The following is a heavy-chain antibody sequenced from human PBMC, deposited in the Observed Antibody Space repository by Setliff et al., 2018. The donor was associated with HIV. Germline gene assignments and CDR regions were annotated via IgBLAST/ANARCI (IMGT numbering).Heavy chain of an antibody. D-gene: IGHD3-3*01. CDR2: INPNSGVT. CDR1: GYTFTSYG. J-gene: IGHJ4*02. Sequence: GASVKVSCKASGYTFTSYGISWVRQAPGQGLEWMGWINPNSGVTNSPQKFQGRVTMTRDTSINTAYMELSRLTSDDTAFYYCAREPTGDFWSGYSSRGLDYWGQGTLVTVSS. CDR3: AREPTGDFWSGYSSRGLDY. V-gene: IGHV1-2*02.